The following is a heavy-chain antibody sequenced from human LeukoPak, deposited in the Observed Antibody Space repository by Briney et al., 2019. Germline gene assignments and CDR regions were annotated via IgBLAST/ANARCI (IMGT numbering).Heavy chain of an antibody. D-gene: IGHD6-19*01. CDR1: GFIFSSYA. CDR3: AKGISGWYLYCFDY. V-gene: IGHV3-23*01. CDR2: TTSTGKT. J-gene: IGHJ4*02. Sequence: GGSLRLSCVTSGFIFSSYAMSWVRQGPEKGLEWVSGTTSTGKTYYADSAKGRFTISRDNSKNTLYLQMNSLRAEDTAIYYCAKGISGWYLYCFDYWGQGTLVTVSS.